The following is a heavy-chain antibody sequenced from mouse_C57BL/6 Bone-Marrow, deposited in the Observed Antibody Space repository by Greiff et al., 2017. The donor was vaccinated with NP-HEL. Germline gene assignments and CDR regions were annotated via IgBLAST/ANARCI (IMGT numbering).Heavy chain of an antibody. J-gene: IGHJ4*01. CDR2: ISNKANGYTI. CDR3: ARSIYYDYADDPFYGMDY. CDR1: GFTFTDYY. V-gene: IGHV7-3*01. D-gene: IGHD2-4*01. Sequence: EVMLVESGGGLVQPGGSLSLSCAASGFTFTDYYMSWVRQPPGKALEWVGFISNKANGYTIEYSASVKGRFTISRDNSQSILYLQMNALRAEDSATYYCARSIYYDYADDPFYGMDYWGQGTSVTVSS.